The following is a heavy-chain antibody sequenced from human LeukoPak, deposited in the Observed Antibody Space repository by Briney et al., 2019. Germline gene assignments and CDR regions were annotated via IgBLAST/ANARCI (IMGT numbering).Heavy chain of an antibody. CDR2: INWNGGST. CDR3: ARDWPYFDY. J-gene: IGHJ4*02. CDR1: GFTFSNYG. V-gene: IGHV3-20*04. Sequence: GTSLRLSCAASGFTFSNYGMHWVRQAPGKGLEWVSGINWNGGSTGYADSVKGRFTISRDNAKNSLYLQMNSLRAEDTALYYCARDWPYFDYWGQGTLVTVSS.